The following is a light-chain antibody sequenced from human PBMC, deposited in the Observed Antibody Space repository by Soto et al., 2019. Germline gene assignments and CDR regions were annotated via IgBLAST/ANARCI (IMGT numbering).Light chain of an antibody. CDR2: EVT. CDR3: CSYAGNSEV. Sequence: QSALTQPASVSGSPGQSITIPCTGTSGDVGSYNLVSWYQQHPGKAPKLMIYEVTERPSGVSNRFSGSKSGNTASLTISGLQPEDEADYYCCSYAGNSEVFGTGTKVNVL. J-gene: IGLJ1*01. CDR1: SGDVGSYNL. V-gene: IGLV2-23*02.